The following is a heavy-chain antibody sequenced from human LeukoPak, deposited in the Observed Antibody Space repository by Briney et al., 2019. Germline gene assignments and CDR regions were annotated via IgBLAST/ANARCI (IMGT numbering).Heavy chain of an antibody. CDR2: IYPGDSDT. D-gene: IGHD1-26*01. Sequence: GESLKISCKGSGSSFTSYWIGWVRQLPGKGLEWMGIIYPGDSDTRYSPSFQGQVTISADKSISTAYLQWSSLKASDTAMYYCARGSEWELLSYNWFDPWGQGTLVTVSS. CDR3: ARGSEWELLSYNWFDP. V-gene: IGHV5-51*01. J-gene: IGHJ5*02. CDR1: GSSFTSYW.